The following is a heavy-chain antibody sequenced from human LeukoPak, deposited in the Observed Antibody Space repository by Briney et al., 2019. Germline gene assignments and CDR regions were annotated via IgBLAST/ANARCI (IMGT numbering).Heavy chain of an antibody. CDR3: ARDTGSSPALDY. CDR2: IYYSGST. D-gene: IGHD6-13*01. CDR1: GGSISSSSYY. J-gene: IGHJ4*02. V-gene: IGHV4-39*07. Sequence: SETLSLTCTVSGGSISSSSYYWGWIRQPPGKGLEWIGSIYYSGSTYYNPSLKSRVTISVDTSKNQFSLKLSSVTAADTAVYYCARDTGSSPALDYWGQGTLVTVSS.